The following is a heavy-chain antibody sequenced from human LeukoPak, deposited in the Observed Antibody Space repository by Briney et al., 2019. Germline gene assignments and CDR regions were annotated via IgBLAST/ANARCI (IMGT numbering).Heavy chain of an antibody. J-gene: IGHJ4*02. Sequence: PGGSLRLSCAASGFTFSRYWMSWVRQAPGKGLEWVANIKEDGSVKYYVESVKGRFTISRDNAKNSLYLQMNSLRAEDTAVYYCARDPLGGSYANFDYWGQGTLVTVSS. D-gene: IGHD1-26*01. CDR2: IKEDGSVK. CDR3: ARDPLGGSYANFDY. CDR1: GFTFSRYW. V-gene: IGHV3-7*01.